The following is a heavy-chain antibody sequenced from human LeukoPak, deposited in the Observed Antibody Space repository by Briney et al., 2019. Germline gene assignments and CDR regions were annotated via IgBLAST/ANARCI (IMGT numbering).Heavy chain of an antibody. J-gene: IGHJ4*02. CDR1: GFTFSSYA. V-gene: IGHV3-23*01. Sequence: GGSLGLSCAASGFTFSSYAMSWVRQAPGKGLEWVSAISGSGGSTYYADSVKGRFTISRDNSKNTLYLQMNSLRAEDTAVYYCAAGRYCSGGSCYSYFDYWGQGTLVTVSS. D-gene: IGHD2-15*01. CDR2: ISGSGGST. CDR3: AAGRYCSGGSCYSYFDY.